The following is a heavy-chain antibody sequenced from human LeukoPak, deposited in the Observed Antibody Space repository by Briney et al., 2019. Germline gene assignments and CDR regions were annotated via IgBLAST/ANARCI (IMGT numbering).Heavy chain of an antibody. V-gene: IGHV3-53*01. CDR1: GFTVSSNY. Sequence: PGGSLRLSCAASGFTVSSNYMSWVRQAPGKGLEWVSVIYSGGSTYYADSVKGRFTISRDNSKNTLYLQMNSLKTEDTAVYYCNTDSLVLNYWGQGTLVTVSS. D-gene: IGHD3-16*01. J-gene: IGHJ4*02. CDR2: IYSGGST. CDR3: NTDSLVLNY.